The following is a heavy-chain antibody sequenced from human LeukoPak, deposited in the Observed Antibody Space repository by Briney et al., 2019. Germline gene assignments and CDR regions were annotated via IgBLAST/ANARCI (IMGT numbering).Heavy chain of an antibody. Sequence: SGPRLLNPTPTLTLTCPFSGFALSTSGVGVGWIRQPPGSALECLALIYWDDDKRYSPSLKSRLTITKDTSKNQVVLTMTNMDPVDTATYYCALHSEVGVVNDYWGQGTLVTVSS. J-gene: IGHJ4*02. V-gene: IGHV2-5*02. D-gene: IGHD3-3*01. CDR2: IYWDDDK. CDR3: ALHSEVGVVNDY. CDR1: GFALSTSGVG.